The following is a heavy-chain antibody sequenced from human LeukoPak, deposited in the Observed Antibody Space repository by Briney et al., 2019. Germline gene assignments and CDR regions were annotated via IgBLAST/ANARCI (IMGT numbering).Heavy chain of an antibody. J-gene: IGHJ4*02. D-gene: IGHD1-14*01. CDR1: GFSVGSNY. CDR2: IYSGGST. CDR3: ARVQGGGFRTADY. V-gene: IGHV3-66*02. Sequence: GGSLRLSCAASGFSVGSNYMTWVRQAPGKGLEWVSLIYSGGSTYYADSVQGRFTISRDNSKNTLFLQMNSLRTEDTAVYFCARVQGGGFRTADYWGQGTLVTVSS.